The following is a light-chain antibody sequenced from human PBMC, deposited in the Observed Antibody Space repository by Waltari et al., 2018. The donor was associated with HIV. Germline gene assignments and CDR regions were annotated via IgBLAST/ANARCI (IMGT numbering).Light chain of an antibody. CDR2: EVN. Sequence: QSALTQPRSVSGSPGQSVTISCSGASSDVGGYNYVSWYKQHPGKAPKVMMYEVNKRPPVVPVRFSGSKSGNTASLTISGLQAEDEADYYCCSYTGTYTFVFGGGTKLTVL. V-gene: IGLV2-11*01. J-gene: IGLJ2*01. CDR1: SSDVGGYNY. CDR3: CSYTGTYTFV.